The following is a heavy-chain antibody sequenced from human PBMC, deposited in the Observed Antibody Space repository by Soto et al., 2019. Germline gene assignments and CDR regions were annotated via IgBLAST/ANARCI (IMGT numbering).Heavy chain of an antibody. Sequence: PSETLSLTCTVSGGSISSYYWSWIRQPPGKGLEWIGYIYYSGSTNYNPSLKSRVTISVDTSKNQFSLKLSSVTAADTAVYYCARYDFWSGYYMGFDYWGQGTLVTVSS. CDR2: IYYSGST. V-gene: IGHV4-59*08. J-gene: IGHJ4*02. CDR3: ARYDFWSGYYMGFDY. D-gene: IGHD3-3*01. CDR1: GGSISSYY.